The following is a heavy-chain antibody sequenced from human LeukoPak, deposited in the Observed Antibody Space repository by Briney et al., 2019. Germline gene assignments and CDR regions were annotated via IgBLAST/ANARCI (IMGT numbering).Heavy chain of an antibody. V-gene: IGHV4-34*01. CDR3: ARRGSYYQWDVVDY. D-gene: IGHD1-26*01. J-gene: IGHJ4*02. Sequence: SETLSLTCAVYGGSFSGYYWSWIRQPPGRGLEWIGEINHSGSTNYNPSLKSRVTISVDTSKNQFSLKLSSVTAADTAVYYCARRGSYYQWDVVDYWGQGTLVTVSS. CDR1: GGSFSGYY. CDR2: INHSGST.